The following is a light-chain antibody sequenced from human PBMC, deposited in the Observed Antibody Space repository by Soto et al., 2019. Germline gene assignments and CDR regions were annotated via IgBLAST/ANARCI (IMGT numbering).Light chain of an antibody. CDR2: DAS. CDR3: QQRRKWPLT. V-gene: IGKV3-11*01. CDR1: QSINNY. Sequence: EIVLTQSPATLSLSPGERATLSCRASQSINNYLAWYQQKPGQAPRLLIYDASARASGIPARFSGSGSGTDFTLTISSLEPEDVAVYYCQQRRKWPLTFGGGTRVEIK. J-gene: IGKJ4*01.